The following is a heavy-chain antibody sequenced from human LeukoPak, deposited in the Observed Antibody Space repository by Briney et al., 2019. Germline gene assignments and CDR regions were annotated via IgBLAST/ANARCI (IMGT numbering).Heavy chain of an antibody. CDR3: ASIVVVPAAIKDREAFDI. CDR2: IYYSGST. V-gene: IGHV4-39*01. J-gene: IGHJ3*02. Sequence: PSETLSLTCTVSGGSISSSSYYWGWIRQPPGKGLEWIGSIYYSGSTYYNPSLKSRVTISVDTSKNQFSLKLSSVTAADTAVYYCASIVVVPAAIKDREAFDIWGQGTMVTVSS. D-gene: IGHD2-2*01. CDR1: GGSISSSSYY.